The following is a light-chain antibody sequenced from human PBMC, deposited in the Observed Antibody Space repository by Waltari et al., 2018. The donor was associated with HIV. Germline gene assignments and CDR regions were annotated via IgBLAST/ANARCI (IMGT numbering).Light chain of an antibody. CDR2: DVN. CDR3: SSYTGNRRVL. J-gene: IGLJ2*01. CDR1: SKNVGDLKY. V-gene: IGLV2-14*03. Sequence: QSALTQPASVSGSPGQSIILSCTATSKNVGDLKYVSWYQPPPGSAPTLLIYDVNKRPSGVSNRFSGSTSGNTAYLTISGLQTDDEADYYCSSYTGNRRVLFGGGTKLTVL.